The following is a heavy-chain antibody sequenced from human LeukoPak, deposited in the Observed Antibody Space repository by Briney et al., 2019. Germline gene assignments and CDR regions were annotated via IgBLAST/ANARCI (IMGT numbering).Heavy chain of an antibody. CDR1: GFTFSTYS. V-gene: IGHV3-48*01. CDR3: AKIEYSSSQYFQH. J-gene: IGHJ1*01. CDR2: ISSSSSTI. D-gene: IGHD6-6*01. Sequence: GGSLRLSCAASGFTFSTYSMSWVRQAPGEGLEWVSYISSSSSTIYYADSVKGRFTISRDNAKNSLYLQMNSLRAEDTAVYYCAKIEYSSSQYFQHWGQGTLVTVSS.